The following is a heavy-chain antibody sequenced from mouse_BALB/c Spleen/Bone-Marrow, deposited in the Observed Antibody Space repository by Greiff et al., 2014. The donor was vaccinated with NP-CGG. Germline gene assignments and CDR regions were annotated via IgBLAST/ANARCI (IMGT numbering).Heavy chain of an antibody. CDR1: GFTFSDFY. D-gene: IGHD1-1*02. V-gene: IGHV5-4*02. CDR3: ARSGERYGAMDY. J-gene: IGHJ4*01. Sequence: VQLKQSGGDLMKPGGSLKLSCAASGFTFSDFYMFWFRQTPEKRLEWVATISDGGTYTYYPDIVKGRFTISRDNAKNNLYLQMSSLKSEDTAMYYCARSGERYGAMDYWGQGTSVTVSS. CDR2: ISDGGTYT.